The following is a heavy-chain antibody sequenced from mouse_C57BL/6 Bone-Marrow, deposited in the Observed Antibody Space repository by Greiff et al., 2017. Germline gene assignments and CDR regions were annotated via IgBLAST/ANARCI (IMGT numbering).Heavy chain of an antibody. Sequence: VQLQQSGAELVRPGASVKLSCTASGFNIKDDYMHWVKQRPEQGLEWIGWIDPETGDTEYASKFQGKATITADTYSNTAYLQLSRLTSEDTAVYYCARSRLSGFAYWGQGTLVTVSA. CDR2: IDPETGDT. CDR1: GFNIKDDY. CDR3: ARSRLSGFAY. D-gene: IGHD3-2*02. J-gene: IGHJ3*01. V-gene: IGHV14-4*01.